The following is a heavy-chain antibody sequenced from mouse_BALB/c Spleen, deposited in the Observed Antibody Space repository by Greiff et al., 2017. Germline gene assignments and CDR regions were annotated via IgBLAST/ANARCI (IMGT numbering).Heavy chain of an antibody. CDR1: GYTFTSYW. V-gene: IGHV1-7*01. D-gene: IGHD2-1*01. CDR2: INPSTGYT. Sequence: VQLQQSGAELAKPGASVKMSCKASGYTFTSYWMHWVKQRPGQGLEWIGYINPSTGYTEYNQKFKDKATLTADKSSSTAYMQLSSLTSEDSAVYYCASLYYGNPFAYWGQGTLVTVSA. CDR3: ASLYYGNPFAY. J-gene: IGHJ3*01.